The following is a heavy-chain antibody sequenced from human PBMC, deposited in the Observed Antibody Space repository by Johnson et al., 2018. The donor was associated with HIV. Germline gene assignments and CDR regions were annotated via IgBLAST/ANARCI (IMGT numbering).Heavy chain of an antibody. J-gene: IGHJ3*02. Sequence: QVQLVESGGGVVQPGRSLRLSCAASGFTFSVYPMHWVRQAPGKGLEWVAVISYDGSNKYYADSVKGRFTISRDNSKNTLYLQMNSLRAEDTAVYYCARGMVVAATKAFDIWGQGTMVTVSS. D-gene: IGHD2-15*01. CDR2: ISYDGSNK. CDR1: GFTFSVYP. V-gene: IGHV3-30-3*01. CDR3: ARGMVVAATKAFDI.